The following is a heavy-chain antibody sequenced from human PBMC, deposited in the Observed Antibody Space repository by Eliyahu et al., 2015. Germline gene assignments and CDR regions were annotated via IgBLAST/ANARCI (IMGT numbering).Heavy chain of an antibody. V-gene: IGHV4-39*01. CDR2: IYYSGST. J-gene: IGHJ6*02. CDR3: ARAIGYCASTSLYPLCGLDV. D-gene: IGHD2-2*01. Sequence: QLQLQESGPGLVKPSETLSLTCTVSGASISSSNSYWGWIRQTPGKGLEWIGSIYYSGSTYDNASLKSRVTISVDTSKNQLSLKLGSVTAADTAVYYCARAIGYCASTSLYPLCGLDVWGQGTTVTVSS. CDR1: GASISSSNSY.